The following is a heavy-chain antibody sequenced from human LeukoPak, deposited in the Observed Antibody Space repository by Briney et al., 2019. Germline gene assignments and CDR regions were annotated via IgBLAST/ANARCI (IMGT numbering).Heavy chain of an antibody. CDR2: IKSKSYGGTI. J-gene: IGHJ4*02. V-gene: IGHV3-49*04. CDR3: TGGLTIFGVVTIDY. D-gene: IGHD3-3*01. CDR1: GFTFSSYA. Sequence: PGGSLRLSCAASGFTFSSYAMGWVRQAPGKGLEWVGFIKSKSYGGTIEYAASVKGRFTISRDDSKSIAYLQMNSLKTDDTALYYCTGGLTIFGVVTIDYWGQGTLVTVSS.